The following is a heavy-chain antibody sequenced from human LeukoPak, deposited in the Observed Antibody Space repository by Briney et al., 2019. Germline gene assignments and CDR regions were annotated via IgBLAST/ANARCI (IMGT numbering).Heavy chain of an antibody. CDR3: ARESIAVTGAPFDY. CDR2: ISSGSTI. CDR1: GFTFSSYE. J-gene: IGHJ4*02. Sequence: GGSLRLSCAASGFTFSSYEMNWVRQAPGKGLEWVSYISSGSTIYDADSVKGRFTISRDNAKNSLYLQMNSLRAEDTAVYYCARESIAVTGAPFDYWGQGTLVTVSS. V-gene: IGHV3-48*03. D-gene: IGHD6-19*01.